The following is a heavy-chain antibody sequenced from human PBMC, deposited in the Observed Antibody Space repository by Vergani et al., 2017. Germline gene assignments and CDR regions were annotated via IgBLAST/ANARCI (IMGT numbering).Heavy chain of an antibody. V-gene: IGHV4-59*01. CDR2: IYYSGST. CDR1: GGSISSYY. Sequence: QVQLQESGPGLVKPSETLSLTCTVSGGSISSYYWSWIRQPPGKGLEWIGYIYYSGSTNYNPSLKSRFTISVDTSKNQFSLKLSSVTAADTAVYYCARENSYGDFSYYFDYWGQGTLVTVSS. D-gene: IGHD4-17*01. CDR3: ARENSYGDFSYYFDY. J-gene: IGHJ4*02.